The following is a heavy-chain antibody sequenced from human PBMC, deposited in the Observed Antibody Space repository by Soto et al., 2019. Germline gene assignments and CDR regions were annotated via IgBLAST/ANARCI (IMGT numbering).Heavy chain of an antibody. CDR3: ARDGGFYYGMDV. CDR1: GGSIGSYY. J-gene: IGHJ6*02. V-gene: IGHV4-59*01. Sequence: QVQLQESGPGLVKPSETLSLTCTVSGGSIGSYYWNWIRQPPRKGLEWIGYIYYSGSTNYNPSLKSRVTISVDTSKNQFSLKLSSVTAADTAVYYCARDGGFYYGMDVWGQGTTVTVSS. CDR2: IYYSGST. D-gene: IGHD3-3*01.